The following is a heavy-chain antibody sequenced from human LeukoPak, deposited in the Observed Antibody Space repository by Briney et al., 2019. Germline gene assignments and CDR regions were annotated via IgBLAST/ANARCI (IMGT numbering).Heavy chain of an antibody. CDR3: ARGAVASTLNFDY. J-gene: IGHJ4*02. V-gene: IGHV3-66*01. D-gene: IGHD6-19*01. Sequence: GGSLRLSCAASGFXVSSKYMSWVRQAPGKGLEWVSVIYSGGSTYYADSVKGRFAISRDNSKNTLYLQMNSLRAEDTAVYYCARGAVASTLNFDYWGQGTLVTVSS. CDR2: IYSGGST. CDR1: GFXVSSKY.